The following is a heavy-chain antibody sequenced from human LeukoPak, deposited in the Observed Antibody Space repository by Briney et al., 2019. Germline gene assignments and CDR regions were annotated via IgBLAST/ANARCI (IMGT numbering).Heavy chain of an antibody. CDR2: IKQDGSEK. J-gene: IGHJ5*02. CDR3: ARENSYGRDPWFDP. Sequence: GGSLRLSCAASGFTFSSYWMTWVRQAPGKGLEWVANIKQDGSEKNYVDSVKGRFTISRDNAKNSLYLQMNSLRAEDTAVYYCARENSYGRDPWFDPWGQGTLVTVSS. V-gene: IGHV3-7*01. D-gene: IGHD4-17*01. CDR1: GFTFSSYW.